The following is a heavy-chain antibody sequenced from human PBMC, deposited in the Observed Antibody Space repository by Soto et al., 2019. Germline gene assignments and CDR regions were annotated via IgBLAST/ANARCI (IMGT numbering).Heavy chain of an antibody. CDR3: ASDGEYDRGGMDV. D-gene: IGHD3-10*01. CDR1: GYTFTGSY. V-gene: IGHV1-2*02. J-gene: IGHJ6*02. Sequence: GASVKVSCKASGYTFTGSYVHWVRQVPGQGLEWMGWIDPNSGGTNYVQNFQGRVTMTRDTSINTAYMELSRLTSDDTAVYYCASDGEYDRGGMDVWGQGTTVTVSS. CDR2: IDPNSGGT.